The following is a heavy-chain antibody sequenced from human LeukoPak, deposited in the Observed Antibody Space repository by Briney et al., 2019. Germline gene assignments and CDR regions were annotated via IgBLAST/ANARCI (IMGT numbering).Heavy chain of an antibody. Sequence: GGSLRLSCAASGFTFSSYEMNWVRQAPGKGLEWVSYISSSGSTIYYADSVKGRFTISRDNAKNSLYLQMNSLRAEDTAVYYCARGRGYCSGGSCHRPFDYWGQGTLVTVSS. V-gene: IGHV3-48*03. CDR3: ARGRGYCSGGSCHRPFDY. CDR1: GFTFSSYE. CDR2: ISSSGSTI. J-gene: IGHJ4*02. D-gene: IGHD2-15*01.